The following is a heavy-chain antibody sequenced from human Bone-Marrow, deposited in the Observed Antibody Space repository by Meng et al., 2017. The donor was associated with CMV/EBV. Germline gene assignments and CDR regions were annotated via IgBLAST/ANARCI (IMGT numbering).Heavy chain of an antibody. CDR2: IYPGDSDT. V-gene: IGHV5-51*01. D-gene: IGHD3-22*01. CDR1: GYSFTSYW. Sequence: GESLKISCKGSGYSFTSYWIGWVRQMPGKGLEWMGIIYPGDSDTRYSPSFQGQVTISADKSISTAYLQWSRLKASDTAMYYCTIIHGYYYDSSGSLGAKAFDIWGQGTMVTVSS. CDR3: TIIHGYYYDSSGSLGAKAFDI. J-gene: IGHJ3*02.